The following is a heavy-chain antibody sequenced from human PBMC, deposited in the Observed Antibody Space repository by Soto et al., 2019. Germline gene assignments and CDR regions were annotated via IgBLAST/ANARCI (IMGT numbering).Heavy chain of an antibody. D-gene: IGHD5-12*01. CDR1: GFTFSSYA. Sequence: PGGSLRLSCAASGFTFSSYAMSWVRQAPGKGLEWVSAISGSGGSTYYADSVKGRFTISRDNSKNTLYLQMNSLRAEDTAVYYCAKDKYHSIVATIRMIVEPARLFDPWGQGTLVTVSS. V-gene: IGHV3-23*01. CDR3: AKDKYHSIVATIRMIVEPARLFDP. J-gene: IGHJ5*02. CDR2: ISGSGGST.